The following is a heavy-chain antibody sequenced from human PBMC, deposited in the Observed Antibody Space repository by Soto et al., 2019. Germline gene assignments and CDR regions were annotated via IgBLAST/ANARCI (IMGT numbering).Heavy chain of an antibody. V-gene: IGHV4-39*01. CDR2: IYYSGST. J-gene: IGHJ4*02. D-gene: IGHD3-10*01. CDR3: ATLWGQD. Sequence: QLQLQESGPGLVKPSETLSLTCTVSGGSISSSSYYWGWIRQPPGKGLEWIGRIYYSGSTYYNPSLKSRVTRSVDPAKNQFSLQLSSVTAADTAVYYCATLWGQDWGQGTLVTVSS. CDR1: GGSISSSSYY.